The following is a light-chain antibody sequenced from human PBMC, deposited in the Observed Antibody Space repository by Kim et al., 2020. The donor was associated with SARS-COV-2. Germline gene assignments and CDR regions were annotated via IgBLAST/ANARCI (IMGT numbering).Light chain of an antibody. CDR3: SSLTSSITYV. V-gene: IGLV2-14*04. Sequence: ITSTCTGASIVVSGYTHVSWYQQHQGKAPNLVIYDVSQWPSGVSNRFSGSKSGNAASLTISWLQAEDEADYYCSSLTSSITYVFGTGTKVTVL. J-gene: IGLJ1*01. CDR2: DVS. CDR1: SIVVSGYTH.